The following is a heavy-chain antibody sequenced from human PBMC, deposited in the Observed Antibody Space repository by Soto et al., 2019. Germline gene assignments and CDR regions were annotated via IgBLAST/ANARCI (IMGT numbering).Heavy chain of an antibody. CDR2: IYYSGST. Sequence: PSETLSLTCTVSGGSISSSSYYWGWIRQPPGKGLEWIGSIYYSGSTYYNPSLKSRVTISVDTSKNQFSLKLSSVTAADTAVYYCARQVGATTYYYYYGMDVWGQGTTVTVSS. J-gene: IGHJ6*02. D-gene: IGHD1-26*01. CDR1: GGSISSSSYY. V-gene: IGHV4-39*01. CDR3: ARQVGATTYYYYYGMDV.